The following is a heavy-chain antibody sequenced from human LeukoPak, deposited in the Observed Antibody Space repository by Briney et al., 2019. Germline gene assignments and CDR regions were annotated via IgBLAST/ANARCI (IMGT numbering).Heavy chain of an antibody. CDR1: GFTFSSYS. Sequence: GGSLRLSCAASGFTFSSYSMNWVRQAPGKGLEWVSSISSSSSYIYYADSVKGRSTISRDNAKNSLYLQMNSLKTEDTAVYFCVRGMGHTSGTEASEYWGQGTLVTVSS. V-gene: IGHV3-21*04. J-gene: IGHJ4*02. CDR3: VRGMGHTSGTEASEY. CDR2: ISSSSSYI. D-gene: IGHD3/OR15-3a*01.